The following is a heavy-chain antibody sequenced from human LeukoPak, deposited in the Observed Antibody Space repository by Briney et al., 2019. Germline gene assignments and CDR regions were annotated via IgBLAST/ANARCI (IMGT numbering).Heavy chain of an antibody. CDR1: GDSVSSNSAA. V-gene: IGHV6-1*01. D-gene: IGHD6-13*01. J-gene: IGHJ4*02. CDR3: ARDPSRTAAAATYFDY. Sequence: SQTLSLTCAISGDSVSSNSAAWNWIRQSPSRGLEWLGRTYYRSKWYNDYAVSVKSRITINPDTSKNQFSLQLNSVTPEDTAVYYCARDPSRTAAAATYFDYWGQGTLVTVSS. CDR2: TYYRSKWYN.